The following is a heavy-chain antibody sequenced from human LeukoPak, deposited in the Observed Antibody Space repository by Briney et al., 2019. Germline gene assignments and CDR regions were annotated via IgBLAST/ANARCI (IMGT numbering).Heavy chain of an antibody. CDR3: ARDSFGSRYYDFWSGYREYYFDY. J-gene: IGHJ4*02. CDR1: GYTFTGYY. D-gene: IGHD3-3*01. Sequence: ASVKVSCKASGYTFTGYYMHWVRQAPGQGLEWMGWINPNSGGTNYAQKLQGRVTMATDTSTSTAYMELRSLRSDDTAVYYCARDSFGSRYYDFWSGYREYYFDYWGQGTLVTVSS. V-gene: IGHV1-2*02. CDR2: INPNSGGT.